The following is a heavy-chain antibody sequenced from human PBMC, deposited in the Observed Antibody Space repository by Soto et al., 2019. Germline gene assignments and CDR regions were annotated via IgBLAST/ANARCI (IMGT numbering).Heavy chain of an antibody. Sequence: QVQLQQWGAGLLKPSETLSLTCAVYGGSFSGYYWSWIRQPPGKGLEWIGEINHSGSTNYNPSLKSRVAIPVEPPKNQFSLKLSSVTAADTAVYYCARGHYYYGMDVWGQGTTVTVSS. CDR3: ARGHYYYGMDV. CDR1: GGSFSGYY. CDR2: INHSGST. J-gene: IGHJ6*02. V-gene: IGHV4-34*01.